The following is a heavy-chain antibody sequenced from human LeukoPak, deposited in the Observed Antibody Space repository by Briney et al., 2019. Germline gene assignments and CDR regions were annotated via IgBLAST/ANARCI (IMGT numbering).Heavy chain of an antibody. V-gene: IGHV1-69*04. Sequence: GASVKVSCKASGGTFSSYAISWVRQAPGQGLEWMGRIIPILGIANYAQKFQGRVTITADKSTSTAYMELSSLRSEDTAVYYCARDLMATIVGEFVNWSDPWGQGTLVTVSS. CDR2: IIPILGIA. CDR3: ARDLMATIVGEFVNWSDP. J-gene: IGHJ5*02. CDR1: GGTFSSYA. D-gene: IGHD5-24*01.